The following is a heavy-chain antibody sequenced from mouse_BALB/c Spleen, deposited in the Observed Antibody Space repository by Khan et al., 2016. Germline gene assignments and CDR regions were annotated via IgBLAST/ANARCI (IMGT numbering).Heavy chain of an antibody. CDR2: INTYTGEP. CDR3: ARYWSSYWYFNV. J-gene: IGHJ1*01. CDR1: GYTFTNYG. D-gene: IGHD1-1*01. Sequence: QIQLVQSGPELKKPGETVKISCKASGYTFTNYGMNWVKQAPGKGLKWMGWINTYTGEPTYADDFKGRFAFSLETSASTAYLQINNLKNEDTATYFCARYWSSYWYFNVWGAGTTVTVSS. V-gene: IGHV9-3-1*01.